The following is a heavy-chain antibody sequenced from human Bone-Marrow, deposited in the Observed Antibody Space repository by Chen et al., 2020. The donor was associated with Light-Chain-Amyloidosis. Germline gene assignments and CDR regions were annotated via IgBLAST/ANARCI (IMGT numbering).Heavy chain of an antibody. V-gene: IGHV4-4*07. J-gene: IGHJ5*02. CDR3: ARSPRITMVRGVWDWFDP. CDR1: GGSISRYY. CDR2: IYTSGST. Sequence: QVQLQESGPGLVKPSETLSLTCTVSGGSISRYYWSWIRQPAGKGLEWIGRIYTSGSTNYNPSLKSRVTMSVDTSKNQFSLKLSSVTAADTAVYYCARSPRITMVRGVWDWFDPWGQGTLVTVSS. D-gene: IGHD3-10*01.